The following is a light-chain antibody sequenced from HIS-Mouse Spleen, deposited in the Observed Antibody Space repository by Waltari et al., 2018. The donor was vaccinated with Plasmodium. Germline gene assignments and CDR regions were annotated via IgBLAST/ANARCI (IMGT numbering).Light chain of an antibody. CDR1: SSDVGGYNY. V-gene: IGLV2-14*03. Sequence: QSALTQPASVSGSPGQSITISCTGTSSDVGGYNYVSWYHKHPGKAPKLRIYDVSNLRSGVSNRFSGSKSGNTASLTISGLQAEDEADYYCSSYTSSSTRVFGTGTKVTVL. J-gene: IGLJ1*01. CDR3: SSYTSSSTRV. CDR2: DVS.